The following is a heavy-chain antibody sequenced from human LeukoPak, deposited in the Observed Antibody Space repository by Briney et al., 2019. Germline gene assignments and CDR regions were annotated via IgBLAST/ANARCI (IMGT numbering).Heavy chain of an antibody. V-gene: IGHV3-33*01. Sequence: GRSLRLSCAASGFTFSSYGMHWVRQAPGNGLEWVAVIWYDGSNKYYADSVKGRFTISRDNSKNTLYLQMNSLRAEDTAVCYCARDAAGSSSWYPCFDYWGQGTLVTVSS. CDR3: ARDAAGSSSWYPCFDY. J-gene: IGHJ4*02. D-gene: IGHD6-13*01. CDR2: IWYDGSNK. CDR1: GFTFSSYG.